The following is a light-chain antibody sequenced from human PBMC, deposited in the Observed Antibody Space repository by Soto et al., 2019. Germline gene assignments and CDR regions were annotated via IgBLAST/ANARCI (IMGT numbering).Light chain of an antibody. CDR2: GAS. V-gene: IGKV3-20*01. Sequence: EIVLTQSPGTLSLSPGERVTLSCRAGQSVSSSYLAWYQQKPGQAPRLLIYGASSRATGTPDRFSGSGSGTDFTLTISRLEPEDFAVYYCQQYGSSLSITFGQGTRLENK. CDR3: QQYGSSLSIT. CDR1: QSVSSSY. J-gene: IGKJ5*01.